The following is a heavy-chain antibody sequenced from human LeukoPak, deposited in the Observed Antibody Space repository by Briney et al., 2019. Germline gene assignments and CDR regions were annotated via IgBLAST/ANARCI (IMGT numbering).Heavy chain of an antibody. CDR3: ASPVKYYDTWSGSPSFDS. CDR2: IIPIFGTA. D-gene: IGHD3-3*01. Sequence: GASVKVSCKASGGTFSSYAISWVRQAPGQGLEWMGGIIPIFGTANYAQKFQGRVTITADESTSTAYMELSSLRSEGAAIDYFASPVKYYDTWSGSPSFDSWGPGTPVTPSP. CDR1: GGTFSSYA. J-gene: IGHJ4*01. V-gene: IGHV1-69*13.